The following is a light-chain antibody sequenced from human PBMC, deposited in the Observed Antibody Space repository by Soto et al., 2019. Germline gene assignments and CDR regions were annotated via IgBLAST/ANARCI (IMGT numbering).Light chain of an antibody. CDR3: QKYNSYPIT. CDR1: QSISSW. J-gene: IGKJ5*01. V-gene: IGKV1-5*01. CDR2: DAS. Sequence: DIPMTQSPSTLSASVGDRVTITCRDSQSISSWLAWYQQKPGKAPKLLIYDASSLESGVPSRFSGSGSGTEFTLTISILQPDDFATYYCQKYNSYPITFGQRTRLDIK.